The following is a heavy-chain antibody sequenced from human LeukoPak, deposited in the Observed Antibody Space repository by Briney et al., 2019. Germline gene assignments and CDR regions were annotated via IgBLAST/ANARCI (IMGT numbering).Heavy chain of an antibody. CDR3: AKDHSSSWSNFDY. V-gene: IGHV3-21*01. J-gene: IGHJ4*02. CDR2: ISSSSSYI. Sequence: GGSLRLSCAASGFTFSSYSMNWVRQAPGKGLEWVSSISSSSSYIYYADSVKGRFTISRDNAKNSLYLQMNSLRAEDTAVYYCAKDHSSSWSNFDYWGQGTLVTVSS. CDR1: GFTFSSYS. D-gene: IGHD6-13*01.